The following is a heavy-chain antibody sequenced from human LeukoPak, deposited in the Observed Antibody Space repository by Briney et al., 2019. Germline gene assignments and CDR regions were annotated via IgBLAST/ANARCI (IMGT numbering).Heavy chain of an antibody. CDR2: INPTNEKT. V-gene: IGHV1-3*01. Sequence: ASVKVSCKASGYSFRNYGMHWVRQAPGQRLEWMGWINPTNEKTKYSEKFQGRVTISRDTGASTVYMELSSLRSDDTAVYYCARDTAMVRGWFDPWGQGTLVTVSS. D-gene: IGHD5-18*01. CDR3: ARDTAMVRGWFDP. CDR1: GYSFRNYG. J-gene: IGHJ5*02.